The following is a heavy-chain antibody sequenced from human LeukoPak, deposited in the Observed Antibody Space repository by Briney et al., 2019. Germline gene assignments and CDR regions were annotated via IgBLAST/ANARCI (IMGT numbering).Heavy chain of an antibody. J-gene: IGHJ6*03. CDR2: IYHSGST. CDR1: GGSISSSNW. Sequence: SGTLSLTCAVSGGSISSSNWWSWVRQPPGKGLEWLGEIYHSGSTNYNPSLKSRVILSVDRSKNQFSLTLTSVTAADTAVYYCAKEVHVSDSSSWYWDYYYYMDVWGKGTTVTVSS. CDR3: AKEVHVSDSSSWYWDYYYYMDV. D-gene: IGHD6-13*01. V-gene: IGHV4-4*02.